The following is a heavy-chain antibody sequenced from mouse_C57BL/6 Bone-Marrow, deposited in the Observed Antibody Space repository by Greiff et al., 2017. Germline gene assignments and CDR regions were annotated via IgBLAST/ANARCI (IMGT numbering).Heavy chain of an antibody. CDR1: GYTFTSYW. D-gene: IGHD1-1*01. Sequence: QVQLKQSGAELVKPGASVKLSCKASGYTFTSYWMHWVKQRPGQGLEWIGMIHPNSGSTNYNEKFKSKATLTVDKSSSTAYMQLSSLTSEDSAVYYCASPPHYYGSSYLPPMDYWGQGTSVTVSS. CDR2: IHPNSGST. CDR3: ASPPHYYGSSYLPPMDY. V-gene: IGHV1-64*01. J-gene: IGHJ4*01.